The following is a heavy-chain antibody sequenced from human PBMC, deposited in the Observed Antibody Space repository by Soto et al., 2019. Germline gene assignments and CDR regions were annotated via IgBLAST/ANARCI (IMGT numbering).Heavy chain of an antibody. CDR3: AKLIKGRQPDY. CDR2: ISGSGGNT. D-gene: IGHD2-15*01. Sequence: DVQLLESGGGLVQPGGSLRLSCAASGFTFSIYGMSWVRQAAGKGLEWVSAISGSGGNTYYADSVKGRFTISRDNSKNTLYLQMNSLRAEDTAVYYCAKLIKGRQPDYWGQGTLVTVSS. J-gene: IGHJ4*02. CDR1: GFTFSIYG. V-gene: IGHV3-23*01.